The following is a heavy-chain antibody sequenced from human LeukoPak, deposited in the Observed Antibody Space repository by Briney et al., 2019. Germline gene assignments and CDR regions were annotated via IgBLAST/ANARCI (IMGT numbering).Heavy chain of an antibody. D-gene: IGHD4-23*01. V-gene: IGHV3-23*01. J-gene: IGHJ6*02. CDR2: ISGSGGST. CDR1: GFTFSSYA. Sequence: GGSLRLSCAASGFTFSSYAMSWVRQAPGKGLEWVSAISGSGGSTYYADSVKGRFTISRDNSKSTLYLQMNSLRAEDTAVYYCAKDRYGGSFGMDVWGQGTTVTVSS. CDR3: AKDRYGGSFGMDV.